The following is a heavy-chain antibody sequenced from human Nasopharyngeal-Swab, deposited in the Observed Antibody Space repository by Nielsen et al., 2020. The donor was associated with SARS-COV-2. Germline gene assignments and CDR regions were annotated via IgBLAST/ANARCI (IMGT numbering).Heavy chain of an antibody. CDR3: ARQEGGLLDY. J-gene: IGHJ4*02. Sequence: SETLSLTCAVSGYSISSGYYWGWIRQPPGKGLEWIGSIYHSGSTYYNPSLKSRVTISVGTSKNQFSLKLSSVTAADTAVYYCARQEGGLLDYWGQGTLVTVSS. V-gene: IGHV4-38-2*01. CDR1: GYSISSGYY. CDR2: IYHSGST. D-gene: IGHD3-16*01.